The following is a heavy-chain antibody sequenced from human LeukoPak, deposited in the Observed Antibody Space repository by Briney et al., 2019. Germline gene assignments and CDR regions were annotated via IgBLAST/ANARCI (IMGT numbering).Heavy chain of an antibody. CDR2: LRPSTTT. D-gene: IGHD4-23*01. CDR3: ARHDDYRSNSQPDGFDV. CDR1: GGSISSSSKF. J-gene: IGHJ3*01. V-gene: IGHV4-39*01. Sequence: PSETLSLTCTVSGGSISSSSKFWGWIRQPPGKGLEWIGSLRPSTTTYYNPSLRSRVAISVDTSKNQFSLTLSSVTAADSAVYFCARHDDYRSNSQPDGFDVWGQGTMVTVSS.